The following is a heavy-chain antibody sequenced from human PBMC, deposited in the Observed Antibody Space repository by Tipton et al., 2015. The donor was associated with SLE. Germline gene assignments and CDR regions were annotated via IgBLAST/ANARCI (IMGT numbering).Heavy chain of an antibody. J-gene: IGHJ4*02. CDR1: GFTFSNYA. V-gene: IGHV3-30-3*01. D-gene: IGHD1-26*01. Sequence: SLRLSCEASGFTFSNYAMHWVRQAPGKGLEWVAVISYDGSNKYYADSVKGRFTVSRDNAKNSLYLQMNSLRAEDTAVYYCARDRVGHFDYWGQGTLVTVSS. CDR2: ISYDGSNK. CDR3: ARDRVGHFDY.